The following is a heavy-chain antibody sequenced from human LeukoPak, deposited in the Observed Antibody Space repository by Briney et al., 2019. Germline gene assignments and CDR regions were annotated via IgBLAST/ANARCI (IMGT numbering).Heavy chain of an antibody. Sequence: GGSLRLSCAASGFTLSTYSMNWVRQAPGKGLEWVSIISSNSRDIAYADSVKGRFTISRDNAKNSLYLQMNSLRAEDTAVYYCAKDHDILTGYSVYFDCWGQGTLVTVSS. V-gene: IGHV3-21*01. CDR3: AKDHDILTGYSVYFDC. CDR2: ISSNSRDI. CDR1: GFTLSTYS. J-gene: IGHJ4*02. D-gene: IGHD3-9*01.